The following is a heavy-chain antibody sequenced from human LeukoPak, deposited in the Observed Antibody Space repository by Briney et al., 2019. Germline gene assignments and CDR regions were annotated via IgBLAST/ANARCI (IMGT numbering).Heavy chain of an antibody. CDR2: IYYSGST. J-gene: IGHJ4*02. Sequence: PSETLSLTCTVSGGSISSYFWSWIRQPPGKGLEWIGYIYYSGSTNYNPSLKSRVTISVDTSKNQFSLKLSSVTAADTAVYYCARGGSYLDYWGKGTLVTVS. CDR1: GGSISSYF. V-gene: IGHV4-59*01. CDR3: ARGGSYLDY. D-gene: IGHD1-26*01.